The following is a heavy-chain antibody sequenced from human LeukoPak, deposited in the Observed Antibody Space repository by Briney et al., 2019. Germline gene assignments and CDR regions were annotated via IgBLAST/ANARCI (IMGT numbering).Heavy chain of an antibody. Sequence: GGSLRLSCAASGFTFTSYGMSWFRQAPGKGLEWVSSITYSGGSTYYADSVKGRFTISRDNSKNTLYLQMNNLRAEDTAVYYCAKAAGGKTFGEIIVSTHRPNIDYWGQGTLVTVSS. J-gene: IGHJ4*02. D-gene: IGHD3-16*02. CDR2: ITYSGGST. CDR3: AKAAGGKTFGEIIVSTHRPNIDY. V-gene: IGHV3-23*01. CDR1: GFTFTSYG.